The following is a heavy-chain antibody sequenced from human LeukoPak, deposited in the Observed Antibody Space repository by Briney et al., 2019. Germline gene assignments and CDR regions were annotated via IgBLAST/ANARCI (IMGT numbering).Heavy chain of an antibody. V-gene: IGHV4-39*07. CDR1: GGSISSSSYY. CDR3: ARDQYSSSWSRDYYYYGMDV. Sequence: SETLSLTCTVSGGSISSSSYYWGWIRQPPGKGLEWIGYIYHSGSTYYNPSLKSRVTISVDTSKNQFSLKLSSVTAADTAVYYCARDQYSSSWSRDYYYYGMDVWGQGTTVTVSS. CDR2: IYHSGST. J-gene: IGHJ6*02. D-gene: IGHD6-13*01.